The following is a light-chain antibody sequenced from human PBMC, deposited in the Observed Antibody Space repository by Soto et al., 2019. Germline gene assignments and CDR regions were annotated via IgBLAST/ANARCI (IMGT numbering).Light chain of an antibody. CDR2: DVT. V-gene: IGLV2-14*03. CDR3: RSYARSNIPV. CDR1: SSDVGGYNY. Sequence: QSAPPQPASVSGAPGQSITISCTGTSSDVGGYNYVSWYQHHPGKAPNLMFYDVTSRPSGVSNRFSGSKSGNTASRTISGLQAEDEADYCCRSYARSNIPVFGGGTQLPVL. J-gene: IGLJ7*01.